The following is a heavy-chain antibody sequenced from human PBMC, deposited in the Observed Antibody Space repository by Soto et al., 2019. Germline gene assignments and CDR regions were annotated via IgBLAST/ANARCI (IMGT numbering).Heavy chain of an antibody. J-gene: IGHJ4*02. D-gene: IGHD2-15*01. V-gene: IGHV1-69*13. CDR2: IIPIFGTA. CDR3: ARDPLYCSGGSCYPGTSDY. CDR1: GGTFSSYA. Sequence: ASVKVSCKASGGTFSSYAISWVRQAPGQGLEWMGGIIPIFGTANYAQKFQGRVTITADESTSTAYMELSSLRSEDTAVYYCARDPLYCSGGSCYPGTSDYWGQGTLVTVSS.